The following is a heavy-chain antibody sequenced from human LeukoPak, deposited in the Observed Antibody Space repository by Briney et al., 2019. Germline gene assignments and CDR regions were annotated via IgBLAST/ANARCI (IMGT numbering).Heavy chain of an antibody. V-gene: IGHV4-30-4*08. J-gene: IGHJ5*02. CDR3: AREGTTPTGVRP. Sequence: TLSLTCTVSGGSISSGIYYWSWIRQPPGKGLEWIGYIYYSGSTYYNPSLKSRVSISVDTSKNQFSLKLSSVTAADTAVYYCAREGTTPTGVRPWGQGTLVTVSS. CDR1: GGSISSGIYY. D-gene: IGHD4-11*01. CDR2: IYYSGST.